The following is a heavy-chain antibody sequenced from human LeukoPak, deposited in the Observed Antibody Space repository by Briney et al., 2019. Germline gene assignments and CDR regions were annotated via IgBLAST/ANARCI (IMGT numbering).Heavy chain of an antibody. D-gene: IGHD1-26*01. CDR2: VYYTGTT. J-gene: IGHJ6*03. Sequence: SETLSLTCTVSGGSISAHYWSWIRQSPGKGLEYTGDVYYTGTTNYNPSLKSRVTMSVDTSNNQFSLRLTSVTAADTALYYCAKFGTYPVHVSYSYYYMDVWGKGTTVTVSS. CDR3: AKFGTYPVHVSYSYYYMDV. CDR1: GGSISAHY. V-gene: IGHV4-59*11.